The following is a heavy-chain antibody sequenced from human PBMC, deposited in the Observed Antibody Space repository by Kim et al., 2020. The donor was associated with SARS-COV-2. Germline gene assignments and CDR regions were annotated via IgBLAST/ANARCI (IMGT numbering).Heavy chain of an antibody. Sequence: GGSLRLSCAASGFTFSDYYMSWIRQAPGKGLEWVSYISSSGSTIYYADSVKGRFTISRDNAKNSLYLQMNSLRAEDTAVYYCARRWGVITADAFDIWGQGTMVTVSS. CDR1: GFTFSDYY. J-gene: IGHJ3*02. V-gene: IGHV3-11*01. D-gene: IGHD3-22*01. CDR3: ARRWGVITADAFDI. CDR2: ISSSGSTI.